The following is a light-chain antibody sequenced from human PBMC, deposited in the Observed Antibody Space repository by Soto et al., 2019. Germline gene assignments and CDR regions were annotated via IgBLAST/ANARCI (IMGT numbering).Light chain of an antibody. J-gene: IGKJ4*01. CDR2: SAS. CDR3: QVGDRYAFT. CDR1: LGISTY. V-gene: IGKV1-9*01. Sequence: DIQLTQSPSFLSASVGDRVTITCRASLGISTYLAWYQQKPGKVPRLLIYSASTLQGGVPSRLCGSGSGTEFTLPISSLQPEHFASYYGQVGDRYAFTFVGGNKADIK.